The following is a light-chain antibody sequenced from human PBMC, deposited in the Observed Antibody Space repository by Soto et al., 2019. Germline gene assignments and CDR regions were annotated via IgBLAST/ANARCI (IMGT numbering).Light chain of an antibody. Sequence: TQSPSTLSASVGDRVTITCRASQSVSSDYLVWYQQKPGQAPRLLINGASRRATGIPDRFSGGGSGTDFILNISRLEPEDFAVYYCQHYDNTPPSVTFGPGTKVDIK. CDR3: QHYDNTPPSVT. V-gene: IGKV3-20*01. CDR1: QSVSSDY. J-gene: IGKJ3*01. CDR2: GAS.